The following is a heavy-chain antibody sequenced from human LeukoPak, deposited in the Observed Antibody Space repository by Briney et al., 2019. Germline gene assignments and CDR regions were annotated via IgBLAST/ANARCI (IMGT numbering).Heavy chain of an antibody. CDR2: IGGSGGTGGDST. V-gene: IGHV3-23*01. Sequence: GGSLRLSCAASGFTFSSYAMSWVRQAPGKGLEWVSVSVIGGSGGTGGDSTYYADSVKGRFTISRDDSNNTLYLQMNSLRVEDTAVYYCAKHRSGIAASGSNYWGQGTLVSVSS. J-gene: IGHJ4*02. CDR3: AKHRSGIAASGSNY. CDR1: GFTFSSYA. D-gene: IGHD6-13*01.